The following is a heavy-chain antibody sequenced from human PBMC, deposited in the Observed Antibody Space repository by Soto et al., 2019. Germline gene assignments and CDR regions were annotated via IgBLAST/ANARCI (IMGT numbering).Heavy chain of an antibody. CDR2: IHYSGST. J-gene: IGHJ6*02. Sequence: SETLSLTCTVSGGSISSGDYYWSWIRQPPGKGLEWIGYIHYSGSTYYNPSLKSRVTISVDTSKNQFSLKLSSVTAADTTVSYCARALKQLYYYSGMDVWGQGTTVTVSS. D-gene: IGHD6-13*01. CDR3: ARALKQLYYYSGMDV. CDR1: GGSISSGDYY. V-gene: IGHV4-30-4*01.